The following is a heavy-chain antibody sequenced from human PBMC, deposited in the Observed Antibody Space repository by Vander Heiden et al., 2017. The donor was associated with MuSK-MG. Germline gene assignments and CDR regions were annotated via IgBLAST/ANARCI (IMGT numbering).Heavy chain of an antibody. D-gene: IGHD6-13*01. V-gene: IGHV3-21*01. J-gene: IGHJ6*04. CDR3: ARESWQQLAMDV. CDR2: ISSSSSYI. CDR1: RFTFSSYS. Sequence: EVQLVESGGGLVKPGGSLRLSCAASRFTFSSYSMNWVSQAPGKGREWVSSISSSSSYIYYADSVKGRFTISRDNAKNSLSLQMNSRRVEDTAVYYCARESWQQLAMDVWGKGTTVTVSS.